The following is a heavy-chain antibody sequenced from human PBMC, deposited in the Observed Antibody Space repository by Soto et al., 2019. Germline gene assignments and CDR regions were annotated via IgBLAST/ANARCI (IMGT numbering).Heavy chain of an antibody. V-gene: IGHV4-31*03. Sequence: NPSETLSLTCTVSGGSISSGGYYWSWIRQHPGKGLEWIGYIYYSGSTYYNPSLKSRVTIAVDTSKNQFSLKLSSVTAADTAVYYCARDVLDCRGYLNGMDVGGQGTTVTVSS. D-gene: IGHD3-22*01. CDR2: IYYSGST. J-gene: IGHJ6*02. CDR1: GGSISSGGYY. CDR3: ARDVLDCRGYLNGMDV.